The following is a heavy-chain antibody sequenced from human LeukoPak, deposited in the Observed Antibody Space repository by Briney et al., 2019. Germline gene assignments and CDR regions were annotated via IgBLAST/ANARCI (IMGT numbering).Heavy chain of an antibody. CDR1: GFTLSDYY. Sequence: KPGGSLRLSCAASGFTLSDYYMSWIRQTPGKGLEWISYMSSTGNTIYYGDSVKGRFTVSRDNAKNSLFLQMDSLRAEDTAVYYCARSTDHFTYFGLWGRGSLVTVSS. V-gene: IGHV3-11*04. D-gene: IGHD2-8*02. CDR2: MSSTGNTI. CDR3: ARSTDHFTYFGL. J-gene: IGHJ2*01.